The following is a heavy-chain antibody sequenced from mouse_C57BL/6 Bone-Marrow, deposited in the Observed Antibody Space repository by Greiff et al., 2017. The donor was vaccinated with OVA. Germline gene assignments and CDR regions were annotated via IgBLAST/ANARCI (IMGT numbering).Heavy chain of an antibody. Sequence: VQLQQSGPELVKPGASVKISCEASGYTFTDYYINWVKQRPGQGLEWIGWIYPGSGNTKYNEKFKGKATLTVDTSSSTAYMQLSSLTSEDSAVYFCAREGSSYYYGSSYVDYWGQGTTLTVSS. CDR1: GYTFTDYY. D-gene: IGHD1-1*01. CDR2: IYPGSGNT. J-gene: IGHJ2*01. CDR3: AREGSSYYYGSSYVDY. V-gene: IGHV1-84*01.